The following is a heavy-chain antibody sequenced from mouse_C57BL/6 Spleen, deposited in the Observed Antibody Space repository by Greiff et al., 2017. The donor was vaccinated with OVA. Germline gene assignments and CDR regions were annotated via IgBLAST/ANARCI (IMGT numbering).Heavy chain of an antibody. CDR3: ARLGYDYDGFAY. D-gene: IGHD2-4*01. V-gene: IGHV1-52*01. CDR2: IDPSDSET. CDR1: GYTFTSYW. Sequence: VQLQQPGAELVRPGSSVKLSCKASGYTFTSYWMHWVKQRPIQGLEWIGNIDPSDSETHYNQKFKDKATLTVDKSSSTAYMQLSSLTSEDSAVYYCARLGYDYDGFAYWGQGTLVTVSA. J-gene: IGHJ3*01.